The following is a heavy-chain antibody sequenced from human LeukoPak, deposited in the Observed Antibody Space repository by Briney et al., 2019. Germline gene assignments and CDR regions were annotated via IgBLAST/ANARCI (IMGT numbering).Heavy chain of an antibody. V-gene: IGHV1-2*02. CDR1: GYSFTGYY. Sequence: ASVNVSCTASGYSFTGYYLHWVRQAPGQGVEWMGWINPNSGDTGNAEKFQGRVTMTRDTSISTAYMELSRLRSDDTAVYYCARDGPSMVPDYDYWGQGTLVTVSS. D-gene: IGHD3-10*01. CDR2: INPNSGDT. CDR3: ARDGPSMVPDYDY. J-gene: IGHJ4*02.